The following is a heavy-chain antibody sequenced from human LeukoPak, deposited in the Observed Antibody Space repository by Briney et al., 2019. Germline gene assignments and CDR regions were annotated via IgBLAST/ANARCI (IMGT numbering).Heavy chain of an antibody. CDR3: ARHPYYDSRAGFDY. CDR2: IYYSGST. V-gene: IGHV4-39*01. J-gene: IGHJ4*02. CDR1: GFSISSGSYY. Sequence: SETLSLTCTVSGFSISSGSYYWGWIRQPPGKGLEWIGSIYYSGSTYYNPSLKSRVTISVDTSKNQFSLKLSSVTAADTAVYYCARHPYYDSRAGFDYWGQGTLVTVSS. D-gene: IGHD3-22*01.